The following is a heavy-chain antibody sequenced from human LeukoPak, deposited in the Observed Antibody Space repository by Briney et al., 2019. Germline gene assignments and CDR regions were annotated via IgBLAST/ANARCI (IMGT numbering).Heavy chain of an antibody. CDR2: IGGSSSSL. V-gene: IGHV3-21*01. Sequence: PGGSLRLSCAASGFTFSSYSMNWVRQAPGKGLEWVSSIGGSSSSLYYADSLKGRFTISRDNAKNSLYLRMNSLRAEDTAAYYCAREIDEGFDYWGQGTLVTVSS. J-gene: IGHJ4*02. CDR1: GFTFSSYS. CDR3: AREIDEGFDY.